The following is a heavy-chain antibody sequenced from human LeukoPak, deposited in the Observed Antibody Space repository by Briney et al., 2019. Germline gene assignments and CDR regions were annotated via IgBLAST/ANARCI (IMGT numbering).Heavy chain of an antibody. CDR1: GFTFSSYT. D-gene: IGHD6-19*01. J-gene: IGHJ4*02. CDR2: ISSSSSYI. CDR3: ARDLTASGH. Sequence: GGSLRLSCAASGFTFSSYTMDWVRQAPGKGLEWVSSISSSSSYIYYADSVKGRFTISRDNAKNSLYLQMNSLRAEDTAVYYCARDLTASGHWGQGTLVTVSS. V-gene: IGHV3-21*01.